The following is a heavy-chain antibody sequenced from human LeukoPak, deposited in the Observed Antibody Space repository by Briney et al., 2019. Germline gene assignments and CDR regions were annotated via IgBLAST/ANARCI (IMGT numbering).Heavy chain of an antibody. J-gene: IGHJ4*02. V-gene: IGHV3-49*04. CDR2: IRRQIYGCTR. Sequence: GGSLRLSCGASGFTLSNAWMSWVREARGKGVEGVGFIRRQIYGCTREYAEAVKDKFNILSHDSDGVAYLEMNSLKTEHTAVYYCTRDQPPYYWGQGILVTVSS. CDR3: TRDQPPYY. CDR1: GFTLSNAW.